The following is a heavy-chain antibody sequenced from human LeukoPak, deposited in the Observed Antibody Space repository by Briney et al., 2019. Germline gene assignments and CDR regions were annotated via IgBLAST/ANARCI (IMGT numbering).Heavy chain of an antibody. CDR2: INPNSGGT. Sequence: ASVKVSCKAFEYTFTGHYLHWVRQAPGQGLEWMGWINPNSGGTSYAQKFQGRVTVTRDTSMSTAYMEVRRLKSDDTAVYYCARGDSGWSHYFDYWGQETLVTVSS. CDR1: EYTFTGHY. J-gene: IGHJ4*02. V-gene: IGHV1-2*02. D-gene: IGHD6-19*01. CDR3: ARGDSGWSHYFDY.